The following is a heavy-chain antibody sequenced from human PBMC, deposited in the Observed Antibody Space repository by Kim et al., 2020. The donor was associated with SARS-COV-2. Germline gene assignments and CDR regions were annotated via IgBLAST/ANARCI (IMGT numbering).Heavy chain of an antibody. CDR2: IPHSGSS. D-gene: IGHD4-4*01. CDR1: GASISSYY. J-gene: IGHJ5*02. V-gene: IGHV4-59*01. Sequence: SETLSLTCTVSGASISSYYWSWIRQPPGKGLEWIGSIPHSGSSNYNPSLKSRVTISTDTSRSQVSLRLTSVTAADTAVYYCARDLGGDVYRSWWFDPWGQGTLVTVSS. CDR3: ARDLGGDVYRSWWFDP.